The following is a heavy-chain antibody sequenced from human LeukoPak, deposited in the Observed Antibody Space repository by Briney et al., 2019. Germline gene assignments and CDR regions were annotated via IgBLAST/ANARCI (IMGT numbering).Heavy chain of an antibody. CDR3: ARDSVPYSSGWYILDY. CDR2: TYYRSKWYN. CDR1: GDSVSSNSAA. J-gene: IGHJ4*02. D-gene: IGHD6-19*01. V-gene: IGHV6-1*01. Sequence: SQTLSLTCAISGDSVSSNSAAWNWIRQSPSRGLEWLGRTYYRSKWYNDYAVSVKSRITINPDTSKNQFSLQLNSVTPEDTAVYYCARDSVPYSSGWYILDYWGQGTLVTVSS.